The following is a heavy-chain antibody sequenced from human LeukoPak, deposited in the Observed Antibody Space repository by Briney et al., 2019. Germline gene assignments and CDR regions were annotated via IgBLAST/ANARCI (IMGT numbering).Heavy chain of an antibody. CDR3: ANLIFGVLIPWFDP. J-gene: IGHJ5*02. CDR2: ISGSDDST. V-gene: IGHV3-23*01. Sequence: PGGSLRLSCAASGFTFSSYAMSWVRQAPGKGLEWVSTISGSDDSTYYADSVKGRFTISRDNSKNTLYLQMNSLRAEDTAVYYCANLIFGVLIPWFDPWGQGTLVTVSS. D-gene: IGHD3-3*01. CDR1: GFTFSSYA.